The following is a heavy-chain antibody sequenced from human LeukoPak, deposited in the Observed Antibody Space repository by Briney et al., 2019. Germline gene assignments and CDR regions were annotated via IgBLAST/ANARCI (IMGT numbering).Heavy chain of an antibody. J-gene: IGHJ4*02. CDR2: IKQDGSEK. V-gene: IGHV3-7*01. Sequence: GGSLRLSCAASGFTFSSYWMSWVRQAPGKGLELVANIKQDGSEKYYVDSVKGRFTISRDNAKNSLYLQMNSLRAEDTAVYYCARDLEGYCSSTSCAKHYFDYWGQGTLVTVSS. D-gene: IGHD2-2*01. CDR3: ARDLEGYCSSTSCAKHYFDY. CDR1: GFTFSSYW.